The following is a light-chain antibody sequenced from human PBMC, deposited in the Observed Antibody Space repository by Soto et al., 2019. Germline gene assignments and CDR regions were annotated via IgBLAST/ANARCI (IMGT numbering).Light chain of an antibody. V-gene: IGKV3-20*01. CDR3: QQYGSPPLT. J-gene: IGKJ3*01. CDR2: GAS. Sequence: EIVLTQSPGTLSLSPGERATLSCRASQSVSSSYLAWYQQKPGQAPRLLIYGASSRATGIPDRFSGSGSGTDFTLTISRLEPEDFAVYYCQQYGSPPLTFGPGTKVDIE. CDR1: QSVSSSY.